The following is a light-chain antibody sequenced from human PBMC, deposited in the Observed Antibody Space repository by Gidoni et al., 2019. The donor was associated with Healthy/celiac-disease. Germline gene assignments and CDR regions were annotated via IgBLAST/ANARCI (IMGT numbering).Light chain of an antibody. CDR1: QSVSSN. V-gene: IGKV3-15*01. CDR3: QQYNNWPFT. CDR2: GAS. Sequence: IIITQSPATLSVSPGERATLSCRASQSVSSNLDWYQQKPGQAPRLLIYGASTRDTGIPARFSGSGSGTEFTLTISSLQSEDFAVYYCQQYNNWPFTFGGGTKVEIK. J-gene: IGKJ4*01.